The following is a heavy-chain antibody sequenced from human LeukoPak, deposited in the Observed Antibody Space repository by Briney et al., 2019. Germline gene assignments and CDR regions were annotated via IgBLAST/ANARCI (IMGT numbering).Heavy chain of an antibody. D-gene: IGHD2-21*02. CDR3: ARGPPYIVVVTAIGFFDY. V-gene: IGHV4-59*11. J-gene: IGHJ4*02. CDR2: IYYSGST. Sequence: PSETLSLTCTVSSGSISSHYWSWIRQPPGKGLEWIGYIYYSGSTNYNPSLKSRVTISVDTSKNQFSLKLSSVTAADTAVYYCARGPPYIVVVTAIGFFDYWGQGALVTVSS. CDR1: SGSISSHY.